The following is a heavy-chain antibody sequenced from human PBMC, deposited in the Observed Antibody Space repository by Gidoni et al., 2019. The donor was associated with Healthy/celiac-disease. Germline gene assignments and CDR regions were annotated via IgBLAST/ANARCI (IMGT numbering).Heavy chain of an antibody. CDR1: GSTFSSYW. D-gene: IGHD4-17*01. CDR2: INSDGSST. J-gene: IGHJ4*02. V-gene: IGHV3-74*01. Sequence: EVQLVESGGGLVQPGGSLRLSCAASGSTFSSYWMHWVRQAPGKGLVWVSRINSDGSSTSYADSVKGRFTISRDNAKNTLYLQMNSLRAEDTAVYYCAQADYGDYPPDYWGQGTLVTVSS. CDR3: AQADYGDYPPDY.